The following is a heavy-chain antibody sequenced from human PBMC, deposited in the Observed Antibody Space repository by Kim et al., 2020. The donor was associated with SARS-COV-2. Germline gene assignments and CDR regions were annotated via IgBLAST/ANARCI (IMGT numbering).Heavy chain of an antibody. Sequence: SETLSLTCAVSGGSISSSNWWSWVRQPPGKGLEWIGEIYHSGSTNYNPSLKSRVTISVDKSKNQFSLKLSSVTAADTAVYYCASGSSSWYDGLGDWFDPWGQGTLVTVSS. D-gene: IGHD6-13*01. CDR1: GGSISSSNW. CDR3: ASGSSSWYDGLGDWFDP. CDR2: IYHSGST. J-gene: IGHJ5*02. V-gene: IGHV4-4*02.